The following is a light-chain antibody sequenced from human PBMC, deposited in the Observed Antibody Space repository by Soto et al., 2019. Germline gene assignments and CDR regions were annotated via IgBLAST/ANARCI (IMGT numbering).Light chain of an antibody. Sequence: VLTQAPDTLSVSPGERATLSCRASETVSSYLLWYQQKPGQDPRLLIYDASERATGIPARFSGSGSETDFTLTISSLEPEDFGVYYCLHRMNWPLTFGQGTRLEIK. CDR3: LHRMNWPLT. CDR1: ETVSSY. CDR2: DAS. J-gene: IGKJ5*01. V-gene: IGKV3-11*01.